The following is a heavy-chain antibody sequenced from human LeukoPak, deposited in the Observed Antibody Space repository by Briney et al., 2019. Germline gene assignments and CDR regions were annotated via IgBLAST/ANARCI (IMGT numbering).Heavy chain of an antibody. CDR2: INPNSGGT. D-gene: IGHD3-10*01. J-gene: IGHJ5*02. Sequence: GASVKVSCKTSGYTFTGYYMHWGRQAPGQGLEWMGWINPNSGGTNYAQKFQGRVTMTRDTSISTAYMELSRLRSDDTAVYYCARGGYYGSGNDFRFDPWGQGTLVTVSS. V-gene: IGHV1-2*02. CDR3: ARGGYYGSGNDFRFDP. CDR1: GYTFTGYY.